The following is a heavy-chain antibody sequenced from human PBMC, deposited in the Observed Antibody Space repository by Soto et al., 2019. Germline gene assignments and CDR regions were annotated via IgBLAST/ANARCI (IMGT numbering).Heavy chain of an antibody. D-gene: IGHD2-8*01. J-gene: IGHJ3*02. CDR3: AKDRMDHNGVWDPFDI. CDR2: IGGADDS. CDR1: RFTFSDYA. Sequence: GGSLRLSCAASRFTFSDYAMTWVRQAPGKGLEWVSSIGGADDSYYTDSVKGRFTISRDNSRSTLFLQMNSLRAEDTAVYYCAKDRMDHNGVWDPFDIWGQGTMVTVSS. V-gene: IGHV3-23*01.